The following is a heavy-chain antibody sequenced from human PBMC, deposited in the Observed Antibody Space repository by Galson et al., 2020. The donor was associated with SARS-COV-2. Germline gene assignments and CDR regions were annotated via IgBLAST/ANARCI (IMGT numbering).Heavy chain of an antibody. CDR3: ARGHRGVVPSPVLGLGPYYSYYYRDV. J-gene: IGHJ6*03. D-gene: IGHD3-10*01. CDR2: INISGST. V-gene: IGHV4-34*01. Sequence: SETLSLTCAVYGGSFSGYSWTWIRQPPGKGLEWIGEINISGSTSYSPSLRSRVTISVDTSKNQFSLNLRSLTAADTALYYCARGHRGVVPSPVLGLGPYYSYYYRDVWGKGTAVTVSS. CDR1: GGSFSGYS.